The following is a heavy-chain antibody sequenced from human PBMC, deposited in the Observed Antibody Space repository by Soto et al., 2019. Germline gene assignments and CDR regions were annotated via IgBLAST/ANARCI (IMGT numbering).Heavy chain of an antibody. CDR1: GFTFSSYA. D-gene: IGHD3-3*01. J-gene: IGHJ6*02. CDR3: ARGYDFWSGYLYYYYGMDV. Sequence: PGGSLRLSCAASGFTFSSYAMHWVRQAPGKGLEWVAVISYDGSNKYYADSVKGRFTISRDNSKNTLYLQMNSLRAEDTAVYYCARGYDFWSGYLYYYYGMDVWGQGTTVTVSS. CDR2: ISYDGSNK. V-gene: IGHV3-30-3*01.